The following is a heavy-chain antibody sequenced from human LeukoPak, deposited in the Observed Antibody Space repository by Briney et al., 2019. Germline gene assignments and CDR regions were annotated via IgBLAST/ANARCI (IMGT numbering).Heavy chain of an antibody. J-gene: IGHJ6*03. CDR1: GFTFLSYA. V-gene: IGHV3-23*01. CDR2: ISGSGGST. CDR3: ARARSYDFWSFMDV. Sequence: GGSLRLSCAASGFTFLSYAMSWVRQAPGKGLEWVSGISGSGGSTYYADSVKGRFTISRHNSKEILYPQMNSLRAEDAAVYYCARARSYDFWSFMDVWGKGTTVTVSS. D-gene: IGHD3-3*01.